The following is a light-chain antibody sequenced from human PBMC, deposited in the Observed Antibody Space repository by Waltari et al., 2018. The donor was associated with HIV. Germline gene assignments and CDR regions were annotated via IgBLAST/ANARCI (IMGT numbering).Light chain of an antibody. CDR1: PCLVNTGGNIY. Sequence: DVVMAQTPLSLPVTSGQSDSMPCRSSPCLVNTGGNIYLNWYQQKPGQAPRRLIYPISILDSGVPARFSGSGSGTDFTLTISSVEPEDVAAYYCMQGTTSPFTFGGGTRL. J-gene: IGKJ4*01. CDR3: MQGTTSPFT. V-gene: IGKV2-30*01. CDR2: PIS.